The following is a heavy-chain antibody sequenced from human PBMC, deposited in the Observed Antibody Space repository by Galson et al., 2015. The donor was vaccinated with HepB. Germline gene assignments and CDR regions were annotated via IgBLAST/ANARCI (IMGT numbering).Heavy chain of an antibody. D-gene: IGHD3-10*01. CDR3: ARETGSGRGRGDY. J-gene: IGHJ4*02. V-gene: IGHV3-30*04. CDR2: ISYDGTNT. CDR1: GFIFSDYV. Sequence: SLRLSCAASGFIFSDYVFHWVRQAPGKGLEWLTVISYDGTNTYYADSVKGRFTISRDNSNNTLYLQMDSMTPDDTATYYCARETGSGRGRGDYWSQGTLVTVSS.